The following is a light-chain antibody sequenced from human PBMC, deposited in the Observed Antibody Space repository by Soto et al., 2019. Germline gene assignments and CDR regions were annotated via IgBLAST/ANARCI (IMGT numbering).Light chain of an antibody. CDR1: QTVSSN. Sequence: IVRALTPDTLSVVPGERATLSCRASQTVSSNLAWYQQKPGQAPRLLTYGASTRATGIPARFSGSGSGTEFTLTISSLQPEDFAVYYCQQYYNWPRTFGQGTKVDIK. J-gene: IGKJ1*01. V-gene: IGKV3D-15*01. CDR3: QQYYNWPRT. CDR2: GAS.